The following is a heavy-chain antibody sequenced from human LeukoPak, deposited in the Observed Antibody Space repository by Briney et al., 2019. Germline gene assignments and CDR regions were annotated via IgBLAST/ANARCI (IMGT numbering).Heavy chain of an antibody. CDR1: GFTFNTYT. J-gene: IGHJ3*02. V-gene: IGHV3-23*01. CDR3: AKVYYYDSSGSGNDAFDI. CDR2: ISNSGGST. D-gene: IGHD3-22*01. Sequence: GGSLRLSCAASGFTFNTYTMYWVRQAPGKGLEWVSGISNSGGSTYYADSVKGRFTISRDNSKNTLYLQMNSLRAEDTAVYYCAKVYYYDSSGSGNDAFDIWGQGTMVTVSS.